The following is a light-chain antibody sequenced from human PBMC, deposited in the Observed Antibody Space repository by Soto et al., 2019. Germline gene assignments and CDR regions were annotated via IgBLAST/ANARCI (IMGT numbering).Light chain of an antibody. CDR2: AAS. CDR1: QSVSGS. J-gene: IGKJ1*01. CDR3: QQYKNWPPWT. Sequence: EIVMTQSPATLYVSPGERATLSCRASQSVSGSLAWYQQKPGQAPRLLIYAASSRATGISARFSGSGSGTEFTLTISSLQSDDSAFYYCQQYKNWPPWTFGQRTKLEIK. V-gene: IGKV3-15*01.